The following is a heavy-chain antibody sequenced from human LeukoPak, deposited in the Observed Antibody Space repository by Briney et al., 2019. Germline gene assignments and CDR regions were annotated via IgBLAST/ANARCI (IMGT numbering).Heavy chain of an antibody. J-gene: IGHJ4*02. CDR2: TYYRSKWYN. CDR3: ARNSAIIDF. Sequence: SQTLSLTCTISGDSVSSKSAAWNWIRQSPSRGLEWLGRTYYRSKWYNDYAVSMKGRITISPDTSNNRFSLQLTSVTPEDTAVYYCARNSAIIDFWGQGTLVTVSS. V-gene: IGHV6-1*01. CDR1: GDSVSSKSAA. D-gene: IGHD2-2*02.